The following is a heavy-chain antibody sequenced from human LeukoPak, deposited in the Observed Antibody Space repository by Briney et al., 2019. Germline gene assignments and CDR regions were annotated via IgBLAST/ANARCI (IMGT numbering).Heavy chain of an antibody. Sequence: PSETLSLTCTVSGGSITSYYWSWIRQPAGKGLEWIGRIYTSGSTNYNPSLKSRVAVSVDTSKNQFPLKLSSVTAADTAVYYCAREVVPAAILYWGQGTLVTVSS. J-gene: IGHJ4*02. CDR3: AREVVPAAILY. CDR1: GGSITSYY. CDR2: IYTSGST. D-gene: IGHD2-2*02. V-gene: IGHV4-4*07.